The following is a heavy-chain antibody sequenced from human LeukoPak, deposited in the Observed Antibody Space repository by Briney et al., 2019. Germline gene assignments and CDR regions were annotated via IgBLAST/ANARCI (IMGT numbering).Heavy chain of an antibody. J-gene: IGHJ6*02. CDR1: GYTFTSYA. V-gene: IGHV7-4-1*02. CDR3: AREGLRYPGYSYGMDV. CDR2: INTNTGNP. Sequence: GASVKVSCKASGYTFTSYAMNWVRQAPGQGLEWMGWINTNTGNPTYAQGFTGRFVFSLDTSVSTAYLQISSLKAEDTAVYYCAREGLRYPGYSYGMDVWGQGTTVTVSS. D-gene: IGHD1-14*01.